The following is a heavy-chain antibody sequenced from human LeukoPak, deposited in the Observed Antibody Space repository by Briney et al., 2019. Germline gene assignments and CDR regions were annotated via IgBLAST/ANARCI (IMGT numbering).Heavy chain of an antibody. J-gene: IGHJ4*02. Sequence: PGGSLRLSCAASGFTFSTYTMYWVRQAPGKGLEYVSAISSNGHNTYYANSVKGRFTISRDNSKNTLYLQMGSLRVEDMAVYFCAQDLQPGITGTTMALAFDYWGQGTLVTVSS. D-gene: IGHD1-7*01. CDR1: GFTFSTYT. V-gene: IGHV3-64*01. CDR3: AQDLQPGITGTTMALAFDY. CDR2: ISSNGHNT.